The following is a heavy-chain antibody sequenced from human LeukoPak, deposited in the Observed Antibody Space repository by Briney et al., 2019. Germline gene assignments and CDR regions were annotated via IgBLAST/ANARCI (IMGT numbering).Heavy chain of an antibody. J-gene: IGHJ4*02. D-gene: IGHD3-22*01. CDR3: AKRSGSAGNSGYHNN. V-gene: IGHV3-23*01. Sequence: GGSLRLSCAASGFTFRNYAMTWVRQAPGKGLEWVSSISGSGASTYYVDSVKGRLTISRDNSKNTLYLQMHSLRAEDTAVYYCAKRSGSAGNSGYHNNWGQGTLVTVSS. CDR1: GFTFRNYA. CDR2: ISGSGAST.